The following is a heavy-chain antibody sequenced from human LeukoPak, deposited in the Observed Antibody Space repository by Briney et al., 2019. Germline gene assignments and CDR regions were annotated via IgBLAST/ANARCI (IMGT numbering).Heavy chain of an antibody. CDR2: IYHNGNT. CDR3: AGFPRHDSISSPGGNYFAS. D-gene: IGHD2-15*01. Sequence: SETLSLTCTVSSGSISTYYWSWIRQPPGKGLEWIGYIYHNGNTNYNPSLKSRVTLSVDTSKNQFYLKLSSVTAADTAVYYCAGFPRHDSISSPGGNYFASGGQGTWSPSPQ. V-gene: IGHV4-59*08. CDR1: SGSISTYY. J-gene: IGHJ4*02.